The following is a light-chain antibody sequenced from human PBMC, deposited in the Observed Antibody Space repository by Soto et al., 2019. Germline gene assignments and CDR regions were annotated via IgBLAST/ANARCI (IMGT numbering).Light chain of an antibody. J-gene: IGLJ2*01. CDR3: SSYTSSSTLGL. CDR2: EVS. Sequence: QSALTKPASVSGSPGQSITISCTGTSSDVGGYNYVSWYQQHPGKAPKLMIFEVSNRPSGVSNRFSGSKSGNTASLTISGLQAEDEADYYCSSYTSSSTLGLFGGGTKLTVL. V-gene: IGLV2-14*01. CDR1: SSDVGGYNY.